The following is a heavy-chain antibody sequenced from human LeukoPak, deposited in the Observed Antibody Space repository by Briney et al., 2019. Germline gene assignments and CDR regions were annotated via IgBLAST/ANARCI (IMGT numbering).Heavy chain of an antibody. CDR3: ARPRRDGPSRAFDI. D-gene: IGHD5-24*01. CDR1: GGSFSGYY. CDR2: INHSGST. J-gene: IGHJ3*02. Sequence: PSETLSLTCAVYGGSFSGYYWSWIRQPPGKGLEWIGEINHSGSTSYNPSLKSRVTISVDTSKNQFSLKLNSVTAADTAVYYCARPRRDGPSRAFDIWGQGTMLTVSS. V-gene: IGHV4-34*01.